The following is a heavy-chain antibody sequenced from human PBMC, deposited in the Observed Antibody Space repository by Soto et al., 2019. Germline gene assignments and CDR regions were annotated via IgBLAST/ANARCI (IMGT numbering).Heavy chain of an antibody. CDR1: GFTFSSYA. Sequence: LRLSCAASGFTFSSYAMSWVRQAPGKGLEWVSAISGSGDSTYYADSVKGRFTISRDNSKNTLFLQMNSLRAEATAVYYCAKTYYYDSSGYFRYYFDYWGQGTLVTVSS. CDR2: ISGSGDST. D-gene: IGHD3-22*01. V-gene: IGHV3-23*01. CDR3: AKTYYYDSSGYFRYYFDY. J-gene: IGHJ4*02.